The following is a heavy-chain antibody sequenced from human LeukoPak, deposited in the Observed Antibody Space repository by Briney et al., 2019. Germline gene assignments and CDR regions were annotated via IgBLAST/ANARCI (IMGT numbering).Heavy chain of an antibody. CDR1: GYTFTGYY. V-gene: IGHV1-2*02. CDR2: INPNSGGT. Sequence: GASVKVSCKASGYTFTGYYMHWVRQAPGQGLEWMGWINPNSGGTNYAQKFQGRVTMTRDTSTSTAYMELSRLRSDDTAVYYCARSAVVGGNSVYDYWGQGTLVTVSS. J-gene: IGHJ4*02. CDR3: ARSAVVGGNSVYDY. D-gene: IGHD2-2*01.